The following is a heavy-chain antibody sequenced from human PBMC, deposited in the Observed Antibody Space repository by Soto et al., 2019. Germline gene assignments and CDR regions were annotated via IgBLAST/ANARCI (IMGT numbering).Heavy chain of an antibody. CDR3: AREIGYSSTWPAY. V-gene: IGHV1-3*01. Sequence: ASVKVSCKASGYIFTNYAMHWVRQAPGQRLEWMGWINAANGNTKYSQKFQGRVTITTDTSASTAYMELSSLRSEDTAVYFCAREIGYSSTWPAYWGQGTLVTVSS. CDR1: GYIFTNYA. D-gene: IGHD6-13*01. J-gene: IGHJ4*02. CDR2: INAANGNT.